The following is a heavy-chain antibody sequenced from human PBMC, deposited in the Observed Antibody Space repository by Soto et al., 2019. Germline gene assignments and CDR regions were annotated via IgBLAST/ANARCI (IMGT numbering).Heavy chain of an antibody. CDR3: ARGKGSTTVLNYYYYYMDV. CDR1: GYTFTSCD. V-gene: IGHV1-8*01. D-gene: IGHD4-4*01. J-gene: IGHJ6*03. CDR2: MNPNSGNT. Sequence: ASVKVSCKASGYTFTSCDINWVRQATGQGLEWMGWMNPNSGNTGYAQKFQGRVTMTRNTSISTAYMELSSLRSEDTAVYYCARGKGSTTVLNYYYYYMDVWGKGTTVTVSS.